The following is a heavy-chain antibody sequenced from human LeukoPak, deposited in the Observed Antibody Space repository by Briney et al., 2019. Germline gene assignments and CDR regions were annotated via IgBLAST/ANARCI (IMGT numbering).Heavy chain of an antibody. D-gene: IGHD4-17*01. CDR3: VTHDYGDFY. V-gene: IGHV3-74*01. CDR1: AFTFSKYW. Sequence: PGRCLRLACAAAAFTFSKYWMGWVRHAAGKGLVWVSRINTHGTTITYAHSVKGRFTISRDNAKNTVYLQMNSLRAEDTAVYYCVTHDYGDFYGGQGTLLTVSS. J-gene: IGHJ4*02. CDR2: INTHGTTI.